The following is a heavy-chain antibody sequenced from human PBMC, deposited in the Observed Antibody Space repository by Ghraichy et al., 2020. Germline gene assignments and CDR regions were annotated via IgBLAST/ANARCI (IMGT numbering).Heavy chain of an antibody. CDR2: ISGSGGST. Sequence: GGSLRLSCAASGFTFSSYAMSWVRQAPGKRLEWVSAISGSGGSTYYADSVKGRFTISRDNSKNTLYLQMNSLRAEDTAVYYCAKAGRITMIVVVIPWYFDLWGRSTLVTVSS. CDR1: GFTFSSYA. CDR3: AKAGRITMIVVVIPWYFDL. J-gene: IGHJ2*01. V-gene: IGHV3-23*01. D-gene: IGHD3-22*01.